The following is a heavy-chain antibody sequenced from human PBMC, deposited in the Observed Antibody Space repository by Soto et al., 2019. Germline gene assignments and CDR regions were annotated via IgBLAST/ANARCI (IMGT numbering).Heavy chain of an antibody. CDR3: AKDLPGGSYYYYYYGMDV. Sequence: GGSLRLSCAASGFAFSSYAMSWVRQAPGKGLEWVSAISGSGGSTYYADSVKGRFTISRDNSKNTLYLQMNSLRAEDTAVYYCAKDLPGGSYYYYYYGMDVWGQGTTVTVSS. J-gene: IGHJ6*02. V-gene: IGHV3-23*01. CDR2: ISGSGGST. CDR1: GFAFSSYA. D-gene: IGHD3-16*01.